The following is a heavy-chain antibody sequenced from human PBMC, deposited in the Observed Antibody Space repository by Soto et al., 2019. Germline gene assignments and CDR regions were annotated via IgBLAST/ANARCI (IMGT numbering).Heavy chain of an antibody. J-gene: IGHJ6*02. CDR3: AKDLKKGFSYYYYGMDV. CDR2: ISYDGSNK. Sequence: XGSLRLSCAASGFTFSSYGMHWVRQAPGKGLEWVAVISYDGSNKYYADSVKGRFTISRDNSKNTLYLQMNSLRAEDTAVYYCAKDLKKGFSYYYYGMDVWGQGTTVTVSS. V-gene: IGHV3-30*18. CDR1: GFTFSSYG.